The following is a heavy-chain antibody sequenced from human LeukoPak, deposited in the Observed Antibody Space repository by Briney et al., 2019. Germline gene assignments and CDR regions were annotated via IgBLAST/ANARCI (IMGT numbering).Heavy chain of an antibody. Sequence: SETLSLTCTVSGVSISSSSYYWGWIRQPPGKGLEWIGSIYYSGSTYYNPSLKSRVTISVDRSKNQFSLKLSSVTAADTAVYYCARQAFSGYYYMFDYWGQGTLVTVSS. D-gene: IGHD3-22*01. J-gene: IGHJ4*02. CDR3: ARQAFSGYYYMFDY. V-gene: IGHV4-39*07. CDR2: IYYSGST. CDR1: GVSISSSSYY.